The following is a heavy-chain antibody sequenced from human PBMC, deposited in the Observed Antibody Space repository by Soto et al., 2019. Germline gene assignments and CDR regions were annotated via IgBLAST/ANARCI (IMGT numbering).Heavy chain of an antibody. CDR1: GYTFTSYG. D-gene: IGHD1-7*01. V-gene: IGHV1-18*01. Sequence: ASVKVSCKASGYTFTSYGISWVRQAPGQGLEWMGWINPYNGNTKYAQKLQGRVTMTTDTSTSTAYMELRSLRSDDTAVYYCARGAAVELFAYWGQGTLVTGSS. CDR3: ARGAAVELFAY. J-gene: IGHJ4*02. CDR2: INPYNGNT.